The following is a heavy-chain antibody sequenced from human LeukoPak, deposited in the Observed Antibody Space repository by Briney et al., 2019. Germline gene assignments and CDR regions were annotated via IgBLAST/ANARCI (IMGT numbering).Heavy chain of an antibody. CDR3: ARVGSGYGSYFDY. J-gene: IGHJ4*02. Sequence: PSETLSLTCTVSDGSISNYYWSWIRQPPGKGLEWIGYIYYNGATTYNPSLKGRITISVDTSKNQFSLKLSSVTAADTAVYYCARVGSGYGSYFDYWGQGTLVTVSS. CDR1: DGSISNYY. V-gene: IGHV4-59*01. CDR2: IYYNGAT. D-gene: IGHD3-22*01.